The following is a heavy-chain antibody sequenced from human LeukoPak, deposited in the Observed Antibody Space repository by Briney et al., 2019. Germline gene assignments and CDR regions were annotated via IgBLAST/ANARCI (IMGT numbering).Heavy chain of an antibody. CDR2: ISSSSSTI. CDR3: ASASRGTWEDLDY. D-gene: IGHD1-26*01. J-gene: IGHJ4*02. V-gene: IGHV3-48*01. Sequence: GGSLRLSCAASGFTFSSYSMNWVRQAPGKGLEWVSYISSSSSTIYYADSVKGRFTISRDNAKNSLYLQMNSLRAEDTAVYYCASASRGTWEDLDYWGQGTLVTVSS. CDR1: GFTFSSYS.